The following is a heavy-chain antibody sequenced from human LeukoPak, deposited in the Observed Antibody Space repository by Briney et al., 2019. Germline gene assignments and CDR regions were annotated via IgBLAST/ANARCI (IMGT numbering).Heavy chain of an antibody. CDR1: GGSISSGGYY. Sequence: SSETLSPTCTVSGGSISSGGYYWSWIRQPPGKGLEWIGYIYHSGSTYYNPSLKSRVTISVDRSKNQFSLKLSSVTAADTAVYYCARVDSSDAYYFDYWGQGTLVTVSS. CDR3: ARVDSSDAYYFDY. V-gene: IGHV4-30-2*01. D-gene: IGHD3-22*01. CDR2: IYHSGST. J-gene: IGHJ4*02.